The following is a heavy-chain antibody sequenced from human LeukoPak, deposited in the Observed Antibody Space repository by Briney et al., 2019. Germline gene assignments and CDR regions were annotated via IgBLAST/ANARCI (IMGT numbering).Heavy chain of an antibody. CDR3: ARGGWVRGVITRNGLDY. J-gene: IGHJ4*02. V-gene: IGHV1-2*02. CDR1: RYTFIDYY. Sequence: ASVKVSCEASRYTFIDYYIHGVRQAPGQGLEWMGWINPNSGGTSYAQKFQGRVTMTRDTSISTAYMDLSSLRSDDTAVYYCARGGWVRGVITRNGLDYWGQGTLVTVSS. CDR2: INPNSGGT. D-gene: IGHD3-10*01.